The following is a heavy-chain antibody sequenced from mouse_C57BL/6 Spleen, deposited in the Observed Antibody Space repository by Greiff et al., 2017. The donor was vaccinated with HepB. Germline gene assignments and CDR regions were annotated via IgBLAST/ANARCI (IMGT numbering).Heavy chain of an antibody. CDR3: ARSNILHLDAMDY. J-gene: IGHJ4*01. D-gene: IGHD1-1*01. V-gene: IGHV1-64*01. CDR1: GYTFTSYW. CDR2: IHTNSGST. Sequence: QVQLQQPGAELVKPGASVKLSCKASGYTFTSYWMHWVKQRPGQGLEWIGMIHTNSGSTNYNEKFKSKATLTVDKYSSTAYMQLSCLTYEDSAVYYCARSNILHLDAMDYWGQGTSVTVSS.